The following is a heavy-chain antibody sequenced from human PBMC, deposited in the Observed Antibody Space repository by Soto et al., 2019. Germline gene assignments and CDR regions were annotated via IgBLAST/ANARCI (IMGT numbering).Heavy chain of an antibody. V-gene: IGHV3-48*01. Sequence: GGSLRLSCAASGFTFSSYSMNWVRQAPGKGLEWVSYISSSSSSTIYYADSVKGRFTISRDNAKNSLYLQMNSLRAEDTAVYYFARDSGYSYGPPDYWGQGTLVTVSS. CDR2: ISSSSSSTI. D-gene: IGHD5-18*01. CDR3: ARDSGYSYGPPDY. CDR1: GFTFSSYS. J-gene: IGHJ4*02.